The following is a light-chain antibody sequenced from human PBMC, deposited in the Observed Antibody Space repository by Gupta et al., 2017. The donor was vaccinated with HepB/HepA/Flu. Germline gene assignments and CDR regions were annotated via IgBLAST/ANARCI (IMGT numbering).Light chain of an antibody. CDR2: WAS. V-gene: IGKV4-1*01. CDR1: QSVLYSSNSFKY. J-gene: IGKJ2*01. Sequence: DHVMTQRTIALSVSLGERATINCKYSQSVLYSSNSFKYFAWYQQKPGQPPKLLIFWASSRDYGVPDRFSGGGSGTDFTLTIISVQAEDVAVYYCLQDYGTPFTFGQGTRLEIK. CDR3: LQDYGTPFT.